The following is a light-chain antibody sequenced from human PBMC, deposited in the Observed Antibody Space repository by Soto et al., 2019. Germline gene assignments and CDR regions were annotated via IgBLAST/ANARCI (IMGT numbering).Light chain of an antibody. J-gene: IGKJ1*01. CDR3: QQYQTYSRT. Sequence: DIQMTQSPSTVSASGGDRITITCRASQSINTGLAWYRQRPGEAPQLLIYDVSTLAMGVPSRFSGSGSGTDFTLSISRLQPDAFATFYCQQYQTYSRTFGQGTKVEVK. CDR2: DVS. V-gene: IGKV1-5*01. CDR1: QSINTG.